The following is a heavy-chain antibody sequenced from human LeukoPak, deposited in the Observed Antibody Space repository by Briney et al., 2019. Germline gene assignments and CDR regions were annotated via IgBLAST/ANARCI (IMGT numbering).Heavy chain of an antibody. J-gene: IGHJ4*02. CDR1: GFTFDDYA. V-gene: IGHV3-9*01. CDR2: ISWNSGSI. Sequence: GGSLRLSCAASGFTFDDYAMHWVRQAPGKGLEWVSGISWNSGSIGYADSVKGRFTISRDNAKNSLYLQMNSPRAEDTALYYCAKDSQWLVTSGGLDYWGQGTLVTVSS. CDR3: AKDSQWLVTSGGLDY. D-gene: IGHD6-19*01.